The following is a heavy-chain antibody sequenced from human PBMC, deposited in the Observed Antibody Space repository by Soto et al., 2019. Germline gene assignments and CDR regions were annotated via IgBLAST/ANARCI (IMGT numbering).Heavy chain of an antibody. CDR1: GFTFSSYG. CDR2: IWYDGSNK. J-gene: IGHJ1*01. Sequence: QVQLVESGGGVVQPGRSLRLSCAASGFTFSSYGMHWVRQAPGKGLEWVAVIWYDGSNKYYADSVKGRFTISRDNSKNSLYLQMNSLRAEDTAVYYCARAHVGYCGGDCYPEYFQHWGQGTLVTVSS. D-gene: IGHD2-21*02. CDR3: ARAHVGYCGGDCYPEYFQH. V-gene: IGHV3-33*01.